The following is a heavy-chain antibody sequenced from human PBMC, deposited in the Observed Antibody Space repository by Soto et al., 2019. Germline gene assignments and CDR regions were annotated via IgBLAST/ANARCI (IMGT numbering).Heavy chain of an antibody. J-gene: IGHJ4*02. D-gene: IGHD3-22*01. CDR3: ARGRGGVRWPLITIIVRRYFEY. CDR2: IHHSGST. CDR1: GGCVSGDY. Sequence: ENLALISDHLGGCVSGDYWSWIRQPRGKGPEWIGEIHHSGSTNYNPSLKSRVTISVDTSKNQFSLKLRSVSAGETGVYYCARGRGGVRWPLITIIVRRYFEYWGQGTLVTVSS. V-gene: IGHV4-34*01.